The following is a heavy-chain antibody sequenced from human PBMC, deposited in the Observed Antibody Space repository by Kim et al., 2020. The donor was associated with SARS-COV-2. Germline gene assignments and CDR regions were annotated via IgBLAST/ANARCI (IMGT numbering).Heavy chain of an antibody. J-gene: IGHJ6*02. CDR3: ARDLGSSSWYGTYYYYGMDV. V-gene: IGHV3-74*01. D-gene: IGHD6-13*01. CDR1: GFTFSSYW. Sequence: GGSLRLSCAASGFTFSSYWMHWVRQAPGKGLVWVSRINSDGSSTSYADSVKGRFTISRDNAKNTLYLQMNSLRAEDTAVYYCARDLGSSSWYGTYYYYGMDVWGQGTTVTVSS. CDR2: INSDGSST.